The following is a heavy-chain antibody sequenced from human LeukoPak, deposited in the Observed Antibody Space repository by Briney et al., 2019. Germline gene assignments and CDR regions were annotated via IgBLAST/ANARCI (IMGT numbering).Heavy chain of an antibody. CDR2: IFHSGST. D-gene: IGHD2-21*02. V-gene: IGHV4-30-2*01. Sequence: TSETLSLTCAVSGGSISSGGYSWSWIRQPPGKGLECIGYIFHSGSTYYNPSLKSRVTISVDRSKNQFSLKVNSVTAADTALYYCARGLPYLYWGQGTLVTVSS. J-gene: IGHJ4*02. CDR1: GGSISSGGYS. CDR3: ARGLPYLY.